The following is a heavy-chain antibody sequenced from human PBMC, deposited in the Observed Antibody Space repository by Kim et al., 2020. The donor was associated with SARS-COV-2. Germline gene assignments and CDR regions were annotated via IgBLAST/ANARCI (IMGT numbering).Heavy chain of an antibody. CDR2: GSEK. J-gene: IGHJ6*03. V-gene: IGHV3-7*04. Sequence: GSEKYYGDCVKGRLTISRDNAKNARCLKMNSLRGEDTAVYYCVGYYYMDVWGKGTTVTVSS. CDR3: VGYYYMDV.